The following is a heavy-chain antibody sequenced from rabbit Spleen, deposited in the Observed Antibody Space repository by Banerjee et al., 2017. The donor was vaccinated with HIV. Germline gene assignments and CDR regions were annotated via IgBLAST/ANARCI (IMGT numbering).Heavy chain of an antibody. Sequence: QEQLEESGGGLVKPEGSLTLTCTASGFSFTNKDVMCWVRQAPGKGLEWIGCINTITGKTVYATWARGRFTISRASSTTVLLQMTSLTAADTATYFCARDTSSSFSSYGMDLWGQGTLVTVS. V-gene: IGHV1S45*01. D-gene: IGHD1-1*01. CDR3: ARDTSSSFSSYGMDL. J-gene: IGHJ6*01. CDR1: GFSFTNKDV. CDR2: INTITGKT.